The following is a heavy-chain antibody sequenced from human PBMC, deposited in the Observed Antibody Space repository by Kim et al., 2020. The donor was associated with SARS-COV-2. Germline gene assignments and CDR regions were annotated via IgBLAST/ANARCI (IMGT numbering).Heavy chain of an antibody. CDR1: GGSFSGYY. CDR2: INHSGST. CDR3: ARGISARSFWGSTLYYFDY. J-gene: IGHJ4*02. D-gene: IGHD7-27*01. Sequence: SETLSLTCAVYGGSFSGYYWSWIRQPPGKGLEWIGEINHSGSTNYNPSLKSRVTISVDTSKNQFSLKLSSVTAADTAVYYCARGISARSFWGSTLYYFDYWGQGTLVTVSS. V-gene: IGHV4-34*01.